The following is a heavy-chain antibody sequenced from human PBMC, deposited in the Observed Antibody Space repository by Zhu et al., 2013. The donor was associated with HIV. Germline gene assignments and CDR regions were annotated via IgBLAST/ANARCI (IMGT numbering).Heavy chain of an antibody. V-gene: IGHV1-18*01. CDR3: GRDAVGATGFDI. CDR2: GSTYNLYR. CDR1: GYTFTDYG. J-gene: IGHJ3*02. D-gene: IGHD1-26*01. Sequence: QAQLVQSGGEVKKPGASVKVSCKASGYTFTDYGITWVRQAPGQGLEFMGWGSTYNLYRMLAPKFQGRVTMTTDKSTSTVYMELRSLRSDDTATYYCGRDAVGATGFDIWGQGTMVIVSS.